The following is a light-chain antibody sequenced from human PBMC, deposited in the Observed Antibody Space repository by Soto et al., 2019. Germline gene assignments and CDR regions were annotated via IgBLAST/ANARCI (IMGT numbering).Light chain of an antibody. CDR2: EVS. J-gene: IGLJ3*02. V-gene: IGLV2-14*01. CDR1: SSNIGGHTY. CDR3: SSYTTSSVLL. Sequence: QSALTQPRSVSGSPGQSVTISCTGPSSNIGGHTYVSWYQQHPGEAPKLIIYEVSNRPSGVSNRFSGSKSGNTASLTISGLQAEDEGDYYCSSYTTSSVLLFGGGTKLTVL.